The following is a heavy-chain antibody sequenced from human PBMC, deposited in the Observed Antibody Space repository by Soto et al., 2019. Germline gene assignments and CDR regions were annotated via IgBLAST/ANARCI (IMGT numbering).Heavy chain of an antibody. V-gene: IGHV3-30*03. CDR2: ISSDGSRK. J-gene: IGHJ4*02. D-gene: IGHD7-27*01. CDR3: ARGCSGVTNCFYFDF. CDR1: GFTFVNFG. Sequence: QVQLVESGGGVVQPGRSLRLSCAASGFTFVNFGIHWVRQAPGKGLEWVADISSDGSRKFYADSVKGRFTISRDNSKNTLYLQMNSLRTEDTAVYFCARGCSGVTNCFYFDFWGQGILVTVSS.